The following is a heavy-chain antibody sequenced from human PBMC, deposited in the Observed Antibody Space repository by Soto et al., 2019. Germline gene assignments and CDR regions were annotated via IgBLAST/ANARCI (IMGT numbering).Heavy chain of an antibody. J-gene: IGHJ4*02. CDR1: GGSFSGYF. CDR2: VDHTGST. Sequence: SETLSLTCAVYGGSFSGYFWSWIRQPPGKGPEWIGEVDHTGSTNYNPSLTSRVTISVDRSKNQFSLQLSSVTAADTAVYYSARVHSSGWYAGYWGRGTLVTVSS. D-gene: IGHD6-19*01. CDR3: ARVHSSGWYAGY. V-gene: IGHV4-34*01.